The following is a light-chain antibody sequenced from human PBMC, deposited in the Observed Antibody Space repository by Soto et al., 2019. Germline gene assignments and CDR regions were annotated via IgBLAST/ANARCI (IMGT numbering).Light chain of an antibody. J-gene: IGKJ1*01. CDR1: QSIFYSSNNKTY. Sequence: DIVMTQSTDSLSVSLGARATINCKSSQSIFYSSNNKTYLVWYQQKPGQPPKLLIYWASTRESGVPDRFNGSGSGTDVTLTISSLQAEDVAVYYGQHYFYTPRTVGQGTKVYIK. CDR3: QHYFYTPRT. V-gene: IGKV4-1*01. CDR2: WAS.